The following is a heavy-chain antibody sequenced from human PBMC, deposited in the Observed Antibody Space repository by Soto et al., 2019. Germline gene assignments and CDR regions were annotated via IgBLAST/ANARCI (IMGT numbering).Heavy chain of an antibody. V-gene: IGHV1-69*02. CDR2: IIPILGIA. Sequence: QVQLVQSGAEVKKPGSSVKVSCKASGGTFSSYTISWVRQAHGQGLEWMGRIIPILGIANYAQKFQGRVMITADKSTSTAYMELSSLRSEDTAVYYCALGFVDIVATPDYWGQGTLVTVSS. CDR3: ALGFVDIVATPDY. D-gene: IGHD5-12*01. J-gene: IGHJ4*02. CDR1: GGTFSSYT.